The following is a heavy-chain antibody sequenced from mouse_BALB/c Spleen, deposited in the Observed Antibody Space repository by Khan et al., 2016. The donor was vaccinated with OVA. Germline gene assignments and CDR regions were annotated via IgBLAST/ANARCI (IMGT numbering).Heavy chain of an antibody. J-gene: IGHJ2*01. CDR2: ISYSGRT. CDR1: GYSITSDYA. V-gene: IGHV3-2*02. D-gene: IGHD1-1*01. Sequence: QLEESGPGLVKPSQSLSLTCTVTGYSITSDYAWNWIRQFPGNKLEWMGYISYSGRTSYNPSLKSRISITRDKSKNQFFLQLNSVTTEDTATYYCARSVTITTVVATDFDYWGQGTTLTVSS. CDR3: ARSVTITTVVATDFDY.